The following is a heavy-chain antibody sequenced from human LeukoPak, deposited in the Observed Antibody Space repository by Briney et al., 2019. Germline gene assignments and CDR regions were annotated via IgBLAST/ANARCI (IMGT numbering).Heavy chain of an antibody. CDR2: INPSGSIP. J-gene: IGHJ4*02. Sequence: GASVKVSCKASGYTFTNYYIHWVRQAPGQGLEWMGIINPSGSIPSYAPNFQGRVTVSRDTSTNTVYMELSSLTSEDTAVYYCARRGSCFGSSCSLDYWGQGTLVTVSS. CDR3: ARRGSCFGSSCSLDY. CDR1: GYTFTNYY. V-gene: IGHV1-46*01. D-gene: IGHD6-13*01.